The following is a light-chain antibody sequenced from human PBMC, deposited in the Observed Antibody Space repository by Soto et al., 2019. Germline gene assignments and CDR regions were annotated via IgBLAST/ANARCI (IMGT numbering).Light chain of an antibody. V-gene: IGKV1-5*03. CDR1: QNIYTW. CDR3: QQYYDFRT. CDR2: KAS. J-gene: IGKJ1*01. Sequence: DLQMTQSPSTLSASVGDRVTITCRASQNIYTWLAWYQQKPGKAPNVLIFKASNLETGVPSRFSGNGSGTEFSLTISSLQPDDFATYYCQQYYDFRTFGQGTKVEIK.